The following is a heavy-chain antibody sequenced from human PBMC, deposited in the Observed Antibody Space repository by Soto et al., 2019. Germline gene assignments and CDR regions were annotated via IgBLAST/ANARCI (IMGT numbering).Heavy chain of an antibody. D-gene: IGHD4-17*01. CDR3: ARVGAAEAFDV. Sequence: EVRLVESGGDLVQTGGSLSLSCITFGLTFETYWMSWVRQAPGKGREWVASMNQDGSEKYHVDSVRGRFTISRDNSMKSLSLQMNSLRGDDTAVYYCARVGAAEAFDVWGQGTMVTVSS. V-gene: IGHV3-7*01. J-gene: IGHJ3*01. CDR1: GLTFETYW. CDR2: MNQDGSEK.